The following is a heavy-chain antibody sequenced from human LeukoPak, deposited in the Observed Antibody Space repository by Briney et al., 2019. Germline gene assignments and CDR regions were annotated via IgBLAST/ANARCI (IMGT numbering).Heavy chain of an antibody. CDR2: IYYSGST. J-gene: IGHJ3*02. CDR1: GGSVSSGSYY. D-gene: IGHD6-6*01. CDR3: ARVGSSDDAFDI. V-gene: IGHV4-61*01. Sequence: SETLSLTCTVPGGSVSSGSYYWSWIRQPPGKGLEWIGYIYYSGSTNYNPSLKSRVTISVDTSKNQFSLKLSSVTAADAAVYYCARVGSSDDAFDIWGQGTMVTVSS.